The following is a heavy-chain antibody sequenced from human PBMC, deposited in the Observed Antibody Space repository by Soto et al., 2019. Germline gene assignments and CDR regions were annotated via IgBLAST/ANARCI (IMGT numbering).Heavy chain of an antibody. CDR2: IYHSGST. V-gene: IGHV4-4*02. CDR3: ARDLYGSGSFYGMDV. CDR1: GGSISSSNW. D-gene: IGHD3-10*01. J-gene: IGHJ6*02. Sequence: SETLSLTCAVSGGSISSSNWWSWVRQPPGKGLEWIGEIYHSGSTNYNPSLKSRVTISVDKSKNQFSLKLSSVTAADTAVYYCARDLYGSGSFYGMDVWGQGTTVTVSS.